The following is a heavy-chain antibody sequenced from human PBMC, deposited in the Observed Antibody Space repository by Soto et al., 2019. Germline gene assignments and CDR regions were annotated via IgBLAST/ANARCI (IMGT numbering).Heavy chain of an antibody. Sequence: GGSLRLSCVASGFTFSRYSMNWVRQAPEKGLEWVSYISSSGSSMDYADSVRGRFTISRDNAKNSLYLQMNSLRAEDTALYYCAKESYNRRTDFDYWGQGT. D-gene: IGHD3-10*01. V-gene: IGHV3-48*01. CDR3: AKESYNRRTDFDY. CDR2: ISSSGSSM. J-gene: IGHJ4*02. CDR1: GFTFSRYS.